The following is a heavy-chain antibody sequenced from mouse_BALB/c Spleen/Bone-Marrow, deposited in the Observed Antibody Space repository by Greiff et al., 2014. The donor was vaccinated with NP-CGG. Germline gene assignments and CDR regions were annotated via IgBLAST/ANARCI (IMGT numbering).Heavy chain of an antibody. J-gene: IGHJ4*01. CDR2: IYPGDGDT. V-gene: IGHV1-82*01. CDR1: GYAFSSSW. D-gene: IGHD1-1*01. Sequence: VKLMESGPEPVKPGASVKISCTGSGYAFSSSWMNWVKQRPGQGLEWIGRIYPGDGDTNSNGRFKGEATLTADRSSNTAYMQLSSLTSVDSAVYFCARSAYYGSSYGAMDYWGQGTSVTVSS. CDR3: ARSAYYGSSYGAMDY.